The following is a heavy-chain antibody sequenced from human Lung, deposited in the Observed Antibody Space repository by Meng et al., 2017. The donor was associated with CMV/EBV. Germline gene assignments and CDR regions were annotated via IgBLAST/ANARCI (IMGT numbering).Heavy chain of an antibody. CDR3: ARSIFGAPGGV. CDR2: IYSGGST. V-gene: IGHV3-53*01. D-gene: IGHD3-3*01. CDR1: GFTVSSNY. J-gene: IGHJ6*02. Sequence: GESLKISCAASGFTVSSNYMSWVRQAPGKGLEWVSVIYSGGSTYYADSVKGRFTISRDNSKNTLYLQMNSLRAEDTAVYYCARSIFGAPGGVWGRGTTVTFSS.